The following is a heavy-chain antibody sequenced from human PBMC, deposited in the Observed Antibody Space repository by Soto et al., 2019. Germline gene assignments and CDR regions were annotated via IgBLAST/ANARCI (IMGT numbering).Heavy chain of an antibody. J-gene: IGHJ5*02. D-gene: IGHD2-15*01. CDR2: IYYSGST. V-gene: IGHV4-31*03. CDR3: ARDHYCSGGSCHRWFDP. CDR1: GGSISSGGYY. Sequence: PSETLSLTCTVSGGSISSGGYYWSWIRQHPGKGLESIGYIYYSGSTYYNPSLKSRVTISVDTSKNQFSLKLSSVTAADTAVYYCARDHYCSGGSCHRWFDPWGQGTLVTVSS.